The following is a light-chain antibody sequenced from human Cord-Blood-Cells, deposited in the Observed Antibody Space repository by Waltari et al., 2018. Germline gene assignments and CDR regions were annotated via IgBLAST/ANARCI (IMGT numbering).Light chain of an antibody. J-gene: IGLJ3*02. CDR2: DDS. Sequence: SYVLPQPPSVSVAPGKTARITCGGNNIGSKSVHWYQQKPGPAPVLVVDDDSDRPSGIPERVSGSNSGNTATLTISRVEAGDEADYYCQVWDSSSDHKVFGGGTKLTVL. V-gene: IGLV3-21*03. CDR3: QVWDSSSDHKV. CDR1: NIGSKS.